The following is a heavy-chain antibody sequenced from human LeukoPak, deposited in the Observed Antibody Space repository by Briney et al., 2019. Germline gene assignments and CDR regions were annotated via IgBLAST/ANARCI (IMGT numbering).Heavy chain of an antibody. J-gene: IGHJ6*03. CDR2: IYTSGST. Sequence: SQTLSLTCTVSGGSISSGSYYWSWIRQPAGKGLEWIGRIYTSGSTNYNPSLKSRVTISVDTSKNQFSLKLSSVTAADTAVYYCARERKGCSSTSCYNAYYYYYYMDVWGKGTTVTVPS. V-gene: IGHV4-61*02. D-gene: IGHD2-2*02. CDR3: ARERKGCSSTSCYNAYYYYYYMDV. CDR1: GGSISSGSYY.